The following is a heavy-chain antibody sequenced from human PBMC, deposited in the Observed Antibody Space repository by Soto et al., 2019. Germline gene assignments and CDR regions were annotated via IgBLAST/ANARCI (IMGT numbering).Heavy chain of an antibody. D-gene: IGHD6-19*01. J-gene: IGHJ6*02. Sequence: GESLKISCKGSGYTFTDYWIGWVRQLPGKGLEWMGIIYPGDSDTRYSPSFQGHVTITVDESTSTAYLQWNTLKASDTAMYYCARHSSNFRYYYYAMDVWGQGTTVTVSS. CDR3: ARHSSNFRYYYYAMDV. CDR1: GYTFTDYW. CDR2: IYPGDSDT. V-gene: IGHV5-51*01.